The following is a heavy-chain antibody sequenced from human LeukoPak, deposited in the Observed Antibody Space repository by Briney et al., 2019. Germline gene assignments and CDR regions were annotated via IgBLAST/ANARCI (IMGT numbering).Heavy chain of an antibody. CDR3: ARAVDYRNYFDY. Sequence: SQTLSLTCPVSGDSMTRGGYYWSWVRQHPGKGLEWIGFIYHSGTTFYNPALEGRAAISVDTSQNQFSLKLTSVTAADTAVYYCARAVDYRNYFDYWGQGTVVTVSS. V-gene: IGHV4-31*03. CDR1: GDSMTRGGYY. CDR2: IYHSGTT. J-gene: IGHJ4*02. D-gene: IGHD4-11*01.